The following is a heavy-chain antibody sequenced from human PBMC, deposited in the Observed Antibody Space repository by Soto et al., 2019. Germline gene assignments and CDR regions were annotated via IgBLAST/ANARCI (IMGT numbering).Heavy chain of an antibody. Sequence: GVSLRLSCSASGFTFSSYAMSWVRQAPGKGLEWVSAISGSGGSTYYADSVKARFTISRDNSKNTLYLQMNSLRAEDTAVYYCAKDREAVAGTVYFDYWGQGTLVTVSS. D-gene: IGHD6-19*01. V-gene: IGHV3-23*01. CDR3: AKDREAVAGTVYFDY. CDR1: GFTFSSYA. J-gene: IGHJ4*02. CDR2: ISGSGGST.